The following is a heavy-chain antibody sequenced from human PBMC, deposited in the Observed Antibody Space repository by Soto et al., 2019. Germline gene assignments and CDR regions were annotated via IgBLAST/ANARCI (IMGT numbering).Heavy chain of an antibody. V-gene: IGHV4-30-2*01. CDR3: ARVGSRNGTSHNPLYYFDY. CDR1: GGSISSGGYS. D-gene: IGHD2-2*01. CDR2: IYHSGST. J-gene: IGHJ4*02. Sequence: SETLSLTCAVSGGSISSGGYSWSWIRQPPGKGLEWIGYIYHSGSTYYNPSLKSRVTISLDRSKNQFSLKLSSVTAADTAVYYCARVGSRNGTSHNPLYYFDYWGQGTLVTVSS.